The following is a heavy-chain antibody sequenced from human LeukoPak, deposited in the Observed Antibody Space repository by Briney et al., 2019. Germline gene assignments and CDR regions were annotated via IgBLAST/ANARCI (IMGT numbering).Heavy chain of an antibody. Sequence: TSETLSLTCTVSGGSVSSGGCSWNWTRQPPGKGLEWIGYISHSGSTDYNPSLKSRVTISLDTSKNRFSLKLSSVTAADTAMYYCARSYSSSDHYYYYGMDVWGQGTTVTVSS. CDR1: GGSVSSGGCS. CDR2: ISHSGST. D-gene: IGHD6-13*01. J-gene: IGHJ6*02. V-gene: IGHV4-30-2*01. CDR3: ARSYSSSDHYYYYGMDV.